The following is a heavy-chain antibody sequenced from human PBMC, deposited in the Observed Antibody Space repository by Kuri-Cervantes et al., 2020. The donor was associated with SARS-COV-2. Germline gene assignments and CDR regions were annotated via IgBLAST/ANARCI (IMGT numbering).Heavy chain of an antibody. D-gene: IGHD3-9*01. Sequence: LRLSCVGSGASITSGGYSWSWVRQPPGEGLEWIGFIYPGGSTSYNPSLQSRVTISMDGSENQFSLRLTSVTAADTAVYYCARVLDFDHHGFDVWGQGTLVTVSS. CDR2: IYPGGST. CDR1: GASITSGGYS. J-gene: IGHJ3*01. CDR3: ARVLDFDHHGFDV. V-gene: IGHV4-30-2*01.